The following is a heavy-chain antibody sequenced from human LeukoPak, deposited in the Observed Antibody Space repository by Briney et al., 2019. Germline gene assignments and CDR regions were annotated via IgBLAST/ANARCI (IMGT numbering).Heavy chain of an antibody. CDR1: GFTFSRYS. CDR2: ISNGGSAI. J-gene: IGHJ4*02. D-gene: IGHD6-6*01. CDR3: AKGTSSTGAFDY. V-gene: IGHV3-21*04. Sequence: GGSLRLSCAGSGFTFSRYSMAWVRQAPGKGLEWVSSISNGGSAIYYADSVKGRFTISRDNAKNSLYLQINSLRAEDTAVYYCAKGTSSTGAFDYWGQGTLVTVSS.